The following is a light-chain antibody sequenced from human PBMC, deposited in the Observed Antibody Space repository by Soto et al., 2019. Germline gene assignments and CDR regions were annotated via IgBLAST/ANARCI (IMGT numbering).Light chain of an antibody. J-gene: IGKJ4*01. CDR1: QSVSSN. V-gene: IGKV3D-15*01. CDR3: QQYNNWHLT. Sequence: EIVMTQPPATLSVSPGERATLSCRASQSVSSNLAWYQQKPGQAPRLLIYGASIRATGIPARFSGSGSGTEFTLTISSLQSEDFAVYYCQQYNNWHLTFGGGTKVDIK. CDR2: GAS.